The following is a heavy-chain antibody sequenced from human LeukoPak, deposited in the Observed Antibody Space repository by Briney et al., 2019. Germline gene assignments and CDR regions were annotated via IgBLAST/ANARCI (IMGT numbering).Heavy chain of an antibody. CDR3: ARVARLAGYFDY. Sequence: SETLSLTCTVSGGSISSSSHYWGWIRQPPGKGLEWIGSIYYSGSTYYNPPLKSRVTISVDTSKNQFSLKLRSVPAADTAVYYCARVARLAGYFDYWGQGTLVTVSS. V-gene: IGHV4-39*07. CDR1: GGSISSSSHY. D-gene: IGHD6-25*01. CDR2: IYYSGST. J-gene: IGHJ4*02.